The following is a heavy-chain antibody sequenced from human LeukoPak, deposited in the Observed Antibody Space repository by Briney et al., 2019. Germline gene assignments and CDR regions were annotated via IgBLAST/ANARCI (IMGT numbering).Heavy chain of an antibody. V-gene: IGHV3-23*01. D-gene: IGHD6-13*01. Sequence: GGSLRLSCVAYGFNFRDYSMSWVRQAPGKGLEWVSAISGSGGSTYYADSVKGRFTISRDNSKNTLYLQMNSLRAEDTAVYYCAKDYSSSWYTVGYWGQGTLVTVSS. CDR2: ISGSGGST. CDR3: AKDYSSSWYTVGY. CDR1: GFNFRDYS. J-gene: IGHJ4*02.